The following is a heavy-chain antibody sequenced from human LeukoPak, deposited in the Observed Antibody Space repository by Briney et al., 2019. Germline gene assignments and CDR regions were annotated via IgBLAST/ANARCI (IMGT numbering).Heavy chain of an antibody. Sequence: KPSETLSLTCTISGGPISAIPYYWGWIRQPPGKGLEWIGSVYYPGSPYYSPSLKTRVTISVDTPKNQFSLKRSSVTAADTAVYFCARSHFYGSGVDSWGQGTLVTASS. CDR3: ARSHFYGSGVDS. V-gene: IGHV4-39*01. D-gene: IGHD3-10*01. CDR2: VYYPGSP. J-gene: IGHJ5*01. CDR1: GGPISAIPYY.